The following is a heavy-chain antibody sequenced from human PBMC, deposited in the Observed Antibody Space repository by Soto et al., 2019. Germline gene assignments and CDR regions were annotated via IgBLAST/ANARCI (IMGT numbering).Heavy chain of an antibody. CDR2: ISAYNGNT. CDR1: GYTFTSYG. CDR3: ARDLGANIVATILEVDY. Sequence: QVQLVQSGAEVKKPGASVKVSCKASGYTFTSYGISWVRQAPGQGLEWMGWISAYNGNTNHAQKLQGRVTMTTDTSTSTAYMELRSLRSDDTAVYYCARDLGANIVATILEVDYWGQGTLVTVSS. D-gene: IGHD5-12*01. J-gene: IGHJ4*02. V-gene: IGHV1-18*01.